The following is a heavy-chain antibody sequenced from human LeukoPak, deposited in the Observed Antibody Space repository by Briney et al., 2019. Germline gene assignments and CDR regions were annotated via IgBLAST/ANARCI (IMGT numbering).Heavy chain of an antibody. CDR1: GGSISSYY. Sequence: SETLSLTCTVSGGSISSYYWRWIRQPPGKGLEWMGYIYYSGSTNYNPSLKSRVAISVDTSKNQFSLELSSVTAADTAVYYCASQTYSGWYYFDYWGQGTVVTVSS. J-gene: IGHJ4*02. CDR3: ASQTYSGWYYFDY. CDR2: IYYSGST. D-gene: IGHD6-19*01. V-gene: IGHV4-59*08.